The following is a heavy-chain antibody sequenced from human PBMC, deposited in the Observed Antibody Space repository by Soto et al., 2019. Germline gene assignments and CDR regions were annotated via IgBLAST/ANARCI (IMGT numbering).Heavy chain of an antibody. J-gene: IGHJ3*02. CDR1: LYTLTSEH. CDR3: SRYFPTVDIAVGTGALAI. CDR2: INPSGGST. D-gene: IGHD6-19*01. V-gene: IGHV1-46*03. Sequence: SVGACSKSSLYTLTSEHMQSLPPAQSPGLEWMGIINPSGGSTGYAQKFQGRVTMTRDTSTSTVYMELSSLRSEDTAVYYCSRYFPTVDIAVGTGALAILVQGKVVTVS.